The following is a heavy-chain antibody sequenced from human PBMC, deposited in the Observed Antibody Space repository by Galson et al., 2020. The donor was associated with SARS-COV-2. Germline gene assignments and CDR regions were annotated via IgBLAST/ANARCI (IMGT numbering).Heavy chain of an antibody. CDR2: ISSNGETS. J-gene: IGHJ5*02. Sequence: GESLKISCSASGFIFSDYAMHLVRQAPGKGLEYVPAISSNGETSFYADSVNGRFTMSRDNSKNMFYLQMTALRLEDTAFYFCLSYSSTRQNHWGQGTLVTVSS. D-gene: IGHD2-2*01. CDR3: LSYSSTRQNH. V-gene: IGHV3-64D*06. CDR1: GFIFSDYA.